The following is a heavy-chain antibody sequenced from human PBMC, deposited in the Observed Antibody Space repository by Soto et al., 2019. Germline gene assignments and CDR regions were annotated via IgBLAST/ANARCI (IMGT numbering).Heavy chain of an antibody. CDR3: AKGEPGRDGYNYYYYGMDV. D-gene: IGHD5-12*01. V-gene: IGHV3-30*18. Sequence: SGGSLRLSCAASGFTFSSYGMHWVRQAPGKGLEWVAVISYDGSNKYYADSVKGRFTISRDNSKNTLYLQMNSLRAEDTAVYYCAKGEPGRDGYNYYYYGMDVWGQGTTVTVSS. CDR2: ISYDGSNK. CDR1: GFTFSSYG. J-gene: IGHJ6*02.